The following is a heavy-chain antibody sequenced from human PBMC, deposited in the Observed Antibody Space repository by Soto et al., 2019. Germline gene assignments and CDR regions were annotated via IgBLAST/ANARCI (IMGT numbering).Heavy chain of an antibody. CDR3: ARGIGYCSSINCYSSRRLRFDS. V-gene: IGHV4-34*01. CDR2: VNHSGTT. Sequence: LSLTCAVYGGSFSGYYWTWIRQSPEKGLEWIGEVNHSGTTYYNPSLKTRVTISVHTPKNQFSLKMSSVTAADTAVYYCARGIGYCSSINCYSSRRLRFDSWGQGTLVTVSS. J-gene: IGHJ4*02. D-gene: IGHD2-2*01. CDR1: GGSFSGYY.